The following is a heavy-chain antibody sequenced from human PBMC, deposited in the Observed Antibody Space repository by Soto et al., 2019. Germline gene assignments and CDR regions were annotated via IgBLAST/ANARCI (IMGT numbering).Heavy chain of an antibody. Sequence: QVQLVQSGAEVKKPGSSVKVSCKASGGTFSSYAISWVRQAPGQGLEWMGGIIPIFGTANYAQKFQGRVTITADESTSTAYMELSSLRSEDTAVYYCAREYSSGWYPADAEERLHNAGNYYYYGMDVWGQGTTVTVSS. CDR2: IIPIFGTA. CDR1: GGTFSSYA. J-gene: IGHJ6*02. CDR3: AREYSSGWYPADAEERLHNAGNYYYYGMDV. D-gene: IGHD6-19*01. V-gene: IGHV1-69*12.